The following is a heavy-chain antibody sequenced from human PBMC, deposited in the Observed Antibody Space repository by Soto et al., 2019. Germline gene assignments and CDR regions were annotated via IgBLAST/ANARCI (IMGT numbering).Heavy chain of an antibody. J-gene: IGHJ6*02. V-gene: IGHV3-7*05. Sequence: GGSLRLSCAASGFTFSSYWMSWVRQAPGKGLEWVANIKQDGSEKYYVDSVKGRFTISRDNAKNSLYLQMNSLRAEDTAVYYWARDLSSGDYGDYSYYYGMDVWGQGTTVTVSS. CDR3: ARDLSSGDYGDYSYYYGMDV. D-gene: IGHD4-17*01. CDR2: IKQDGSEK. CDR1: GFTFSSYW.